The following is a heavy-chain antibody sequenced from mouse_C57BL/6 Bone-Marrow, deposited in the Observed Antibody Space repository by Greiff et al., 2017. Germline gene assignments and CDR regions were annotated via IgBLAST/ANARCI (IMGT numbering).Heavy chain of an antibody. CDR3: ARKAVVPYWYFDV. CDR1: GFTFSDYG. V-gene: IGHV5-17*01. D-gene: IGHD6-1*01. J-gene: IGHJ1*03. CDR2: ISSGSSTI. Sequence: EVQVVESGGGLVKPGGSLKLSCAASGFTFSDYGMHWVRQAPEKGLEWVAYISSGSSTIYYADTVKGRFTISRDNAKNTRFLQMTSLRSEDTAMYYCARKAVVPYWYFDVWGTGTTVTVSS.